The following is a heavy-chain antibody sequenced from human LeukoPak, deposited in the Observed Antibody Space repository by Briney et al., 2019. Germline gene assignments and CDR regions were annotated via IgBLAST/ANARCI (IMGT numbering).Heavy chain of an antibody. CDR2: ISSSSSTI. CDR1: GFTFSSYS. Sequence: PGGSLRLSCAASGFTFSSYSMNWVRQAPGKGLEWVSYISSSSSTIYYADSVKGRLTISRDNAKNSLYLQMNSLRAEDTAVYYCARMGATIGYDAFDIWGQGTMVTVSS. D-gene: IGHD1-26*01. V-gene: IGHV3-48*01. CDR3: ARMGATIGYDAFDI. J-gene: IGHJ3*02.